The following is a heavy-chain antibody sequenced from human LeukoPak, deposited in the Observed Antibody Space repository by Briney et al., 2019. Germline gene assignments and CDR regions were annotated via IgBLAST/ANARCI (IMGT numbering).Heavy chain of an antibody. CDR2: ISPYSDRT. J-gene: IGHJ4*02. D-gene: IGHD5-12*01. Sequence: ASVKVSCKASGYTFTNYGVSRVRQAPGQGLEWMGWISPYSDRTNSIPKFQGRLTMTADTSTLTAYMELRSLRSDDTAVYYCAREGYDGDRTFDYWGQGTLVTVSS. V-gene: IGHV1-18*01. CDR3: AREGYDGDRTFDY. CDR1: GYTFTNYG.